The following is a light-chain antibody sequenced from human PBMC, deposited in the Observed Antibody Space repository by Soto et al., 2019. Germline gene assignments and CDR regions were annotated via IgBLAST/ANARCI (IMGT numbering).Light chain of an antibody. Sequence: VLTQSPGTLSLPHGERATLSCRASQSVSSDLAWYQQKPGQAPSLLIYGASTRATGIPARFSGSGSGTEFTLTISSLKSEDFAVYYCQQYHNWWTFGQGTKVEIK. CDR3: QQYHNWWT. CDR1: QSVSSD. J-gene: IGKJ1*01. CDR2: GAS. V-gene: IGKV3-15*01.